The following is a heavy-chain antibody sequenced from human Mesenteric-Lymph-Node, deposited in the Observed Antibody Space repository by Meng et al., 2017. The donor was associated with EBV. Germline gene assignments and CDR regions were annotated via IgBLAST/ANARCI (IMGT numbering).Heavy chain of an antibody. V-gene: IGHV1-46*01. Sequence: GQMVQSGADVKKPGASVKVSCKASGYTFTSYYIHWVRQAPGQGLEWMGIINPNSGYTQKFQATVTMTRDTSTSTVYMEMSSLRSEDTAVYYCARGGASNTGWFDAFDTWGQGTKVTVAS. CDR1: GYTFTSYY. J-gene: IGHJ3*02. CDR3: ARGGASNTGWFDAFDT. CDR2: INPNSG. D-gene: IGHD6-19*01.